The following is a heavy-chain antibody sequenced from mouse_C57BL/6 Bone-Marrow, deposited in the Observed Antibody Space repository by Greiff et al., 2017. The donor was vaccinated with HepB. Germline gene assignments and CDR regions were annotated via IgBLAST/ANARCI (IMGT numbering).Heavy chain of an antibody. D-gene: IGHD2-4*01. J-gene: IGHJ3*01. V-gene: IGHV14-4*01. Sequence: EVKLVESGAELVRPGASVKLSCTASGFNIKDDYMHWVKQRPEQGLEWIGWIDPENGDTEYASKFQGKATITADTSSNTAYLQLSSLTSEDTAVCYCTAERDYDYDGPFAYWGQGTLVTVSA. CDR3: TAERDYDYDGPFAY. CDR2: IDPENGDT. CDR1: GFNIKDDY.